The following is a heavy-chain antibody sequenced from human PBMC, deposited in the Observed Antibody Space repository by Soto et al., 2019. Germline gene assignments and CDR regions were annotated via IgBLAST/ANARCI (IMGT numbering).Heavy chain of an antibody. CDR1: GFALSTSGVG. CDR2: IYWDDDK. J-gene: IGHJ3*02. Sequence: SGPPLVNPTQTLTLTCTFSGFALSTSGVGVGWIRQPPGKALEWLALIYWDDDKRYSPSLKSRLTITMDTSKNQVVLTMSNMDPVDTATYYGAHLLATDYYDSSGPGAFDIWGQGTMVTVSS. V-gene: IGHV2-5*02. D-gene: IGHD3-22*01. CDR3: AHLLATDYYDSSGPGAFDI.